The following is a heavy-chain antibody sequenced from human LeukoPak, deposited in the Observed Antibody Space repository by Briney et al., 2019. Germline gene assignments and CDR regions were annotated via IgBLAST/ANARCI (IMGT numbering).Heavy chain of an antibody. CDR3: ARETRGYSYGYFDY. J-gene: IGHJ4*02. D-gene: IGHD5-18*01. V-gene: IGHV3-21*01. Sequence: GGSLRLSCAASGFTFSNYWMNWVRQAPGKGLEWVSSISSSSSYIYYADSVKGRFTISRDNAKNSLYLQMNSLRAEDTAVYYCARETRGYSYGYFDYWGQGTLVTVSS. CDR1: GFTFSNYW. CDR2: ISSSSSYI.